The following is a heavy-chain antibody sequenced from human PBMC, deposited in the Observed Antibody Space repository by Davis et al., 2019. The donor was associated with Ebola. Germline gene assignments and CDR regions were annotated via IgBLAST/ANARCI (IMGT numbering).Heavy chain of an antibody. CDR1: GFTFSNAW. J-gene: IGHJ3*02. CDR2: IKSKTDGGTT. V-gene: IGHV3-15*01. CDR3: TTDLGYCSGDRCYPYDAFDM. D-gene: IGHD2-15*01. Sequence: GESLKISCAASGFTFSNAWMSWVRQAPGKGLEWVDRIKSKTDGGTTDYAAPVKGRFTISRDDSKNTLYLQMNSLKTEDTAVYYCTTDLGYCSGDRCYPYDAFDMWGQGTMVTVSS.